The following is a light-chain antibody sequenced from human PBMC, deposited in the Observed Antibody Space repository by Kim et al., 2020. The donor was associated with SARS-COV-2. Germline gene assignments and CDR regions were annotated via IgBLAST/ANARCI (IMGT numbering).Light chain of an antibody. CDR3: QQSYSTPQT. J-gene: IGKJ1*01. Sequence: DIQMTQSPSSLSASVGDRVTITCRASQSISSYLNWSQQKPGKAPKLLIYAASSLQSGVPSRFSGSGSGTDFTLTISSLQPEDFATYYCQQSYSTPQTFGQGTKVDIK. V-gene: IGKV1-39*01. CDR2: AAS. CDR1: QSISSY.